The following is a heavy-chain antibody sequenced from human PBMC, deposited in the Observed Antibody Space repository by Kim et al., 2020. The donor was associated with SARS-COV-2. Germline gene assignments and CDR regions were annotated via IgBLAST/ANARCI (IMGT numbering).Heavy chain of an antibody. Sequence: GGSLRLSCSASGFTFSSYAMHWVRQAPGKGLEYVSAISSNGGSTYYADSVKGRFTISRDNSKNTLYLQMSSLRAEDTAVYYCVNGEEGPDGSGSYYKSPFDYWGQGTLVTVSS. J-gene: IGHJ4*02. V-gene: IGHV3-64D*06. CDR1: GFTFSSYA. CDR3: VNGEEGPDGSGSYYKSPFDY. D-gene: IGHD3-10*01. CDR2: ISSNGGST.